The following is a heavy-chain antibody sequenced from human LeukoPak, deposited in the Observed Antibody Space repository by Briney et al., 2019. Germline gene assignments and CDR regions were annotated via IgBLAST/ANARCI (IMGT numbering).Heavy chain of an antibody. V-gene: IGHV4-34*01. Sequence: PSETLSLTCAVYGGSFSGYYWSWIRQPPGKGLEWIGEINHSESTNYNPSLKSRVTISVDTSKNQFSLKLSSVTAADTAVYYCARGRYRGRWLQFDYWGQGTLVTVSS. CDR3: ARGRYRGRWLQFDY. CDR2: INHSEST. CDR1: GGSFSGYY. D-gene: IGHD5-24*01. J-gene: IGHJ4*02.